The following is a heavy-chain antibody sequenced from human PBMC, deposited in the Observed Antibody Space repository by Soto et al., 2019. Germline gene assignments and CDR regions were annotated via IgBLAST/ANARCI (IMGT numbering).Heavy chain of an antibody. CDR1: GGSFSGYY. D-gene: IGHD3-16*01. CDR2: INHSGST. Sequence: SETLSLTCVVDGGSFSGYYWSWIRQSPRKGLVWIGEINHSGSTKYNPSLKSRVTISVDTSKRQFSLKLSSVTAADTAVYYCARSIELWTPFDPWGQGTLVTVSS. J-gene: IGHJ5*02. V-gene: IGHV4-34*01. CDR3: ARSIELWTPFDP.